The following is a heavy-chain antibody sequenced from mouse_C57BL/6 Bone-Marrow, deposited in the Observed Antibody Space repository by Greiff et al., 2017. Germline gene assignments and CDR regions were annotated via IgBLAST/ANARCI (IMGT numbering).Heavy chain of an antibody. CDR2: IRNKANNHAT. J-gene: IGHJ4*01. D-gene: IGHD4-1*01. CDR3: TRTPTGTYAMDY. V-gene: IGHV6-6*01. CDR1: GFTFSDAW. Sequence: EVKLMESGGGLVQPGGSMKLSCAASGFTFSDAWMDWVRQSPEKGLEWVAEIRNKANNHATYYAESVKGRFTISRDDSKSSVYLQMNSLRAEDTGIYYCTRTPTGTYAMDYWGQGTSVTVSS.